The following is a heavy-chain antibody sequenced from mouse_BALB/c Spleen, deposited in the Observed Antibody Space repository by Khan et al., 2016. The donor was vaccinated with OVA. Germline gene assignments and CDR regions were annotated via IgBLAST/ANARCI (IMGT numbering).Heavy chain of an antibody. D-gene: IGHD2-2*01. Sequence: EVQLVESGGGIVQPGASLKLSCAASRFTISSYGMSLVRQSPDKSLELIATIDTTGGSTDYPDSVKCQFTISGDNAKNTLYLQMNSLQTDDTAMDYCARLEVIWGQGTTLTVSS. CDR3: ARLEVI. J-gene: IGHJ2*01. V-gene: IGHV5-6-3*01. CDR2: IDTTGGST. CDR1: RFTISSYG.